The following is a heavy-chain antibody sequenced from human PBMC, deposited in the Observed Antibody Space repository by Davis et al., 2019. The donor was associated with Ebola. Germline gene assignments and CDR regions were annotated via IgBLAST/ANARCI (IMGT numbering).Heavy chain of an antibody. V-gene: IGHV3-73*01. CDR3: TSTLDGDYVDY. J-gene: IGHJ4*02. D-gene: IGHD4-17*01. CDR2: IRSKANSYAT. Sequence: GESLKISCAASGFTFSGSAMHCVRQASGKGLEWVGRIRSKANSYATAYAASVKGRFTISRDDSKNTAYLQMNSLKTEDTAVYYCTSTLDGDYVDYWGQGTLVTVSS. CDR1: GFTFSGSA.